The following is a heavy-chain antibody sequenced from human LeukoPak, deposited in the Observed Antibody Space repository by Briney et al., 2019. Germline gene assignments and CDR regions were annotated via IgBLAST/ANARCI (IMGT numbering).Heavy chain of an antibody. D-gene: IGHD1-7*01. J-gene: IGHJ4*02. V-gene: IGHV3-21*01. CDR2: ISSSSSYI. Sequence: PGGSLRLSCAASGFTFSSYSMNWVRQAPGKGLEWVSSISSSSSYIYYADSVKGRFTISRDNAKNSLYLQMNSLRAEDTAVYYCARAPYNWNYESDYWGQGTLVTVSS. CDR1: GFTFSSYS. CDR3: ARAPYNWNYESDY.